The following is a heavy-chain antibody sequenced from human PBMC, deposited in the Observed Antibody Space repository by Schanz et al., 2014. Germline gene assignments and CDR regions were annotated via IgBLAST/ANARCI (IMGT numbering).Heavy chain of an antibody. CDR1: GFTFNSYA. CDR2: ITGSGGTT. J-gene: IGHJ4*02. D-gene: IGHD3-22*01. CDR3: AKDPNLFRDSSGYYYSPFDY. Sequence: VQLVESGGGVVQPGRSLRLSCAASGFTFNSYAMSWVRQAPGKGLEWVSAITGSGGTTHYADSVKGRFTISRDNSKNTLYLQLNSLRVEDTAKYFCAKDPNLFRDSSGYYYSPFDYWGQGTLVAVSS. V-gene: IGHV3-23*04.